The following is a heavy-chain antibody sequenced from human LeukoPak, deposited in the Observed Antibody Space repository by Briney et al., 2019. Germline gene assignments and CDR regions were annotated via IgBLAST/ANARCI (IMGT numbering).Heavy chain of an antibody. CDR1: GFTFSSYE. CDR2: ISSSSDYI. D-gene: IGHD2/OR15-2a*01. CDR3: ARGKTSQNIVTRKTYNWFDP. J-gene: IGHJ5*02. Sequence: GGSLRLSCAASGFTFSSYEMNWVRQAPGKGLEWVSSISSSSDYIYYADSVKGRFTISKDNAKNSLYLQMKSLRAEDTAVYYCARGKTSQNIVTRKTYNWFDPWGQGTLVTVSS. V-gene: IGHV3-21*01.